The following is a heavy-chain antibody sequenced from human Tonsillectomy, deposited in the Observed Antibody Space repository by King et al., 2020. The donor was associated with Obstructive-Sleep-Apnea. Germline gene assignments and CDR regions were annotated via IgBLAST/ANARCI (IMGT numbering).Heavy chain of an antibody. J-gene: IGHJ3*02. D-gene: IGHD3-9*01. CDR1: GFTFSSYG. Sequence: QLVQSGGGVVQPGRSLRLSCAASGFTFSSYGMHWVRQAPGKGLEWVSLISSDGSNKYYADSVKGRFTISRDNSKNTLYLQVNSLRPEDTAVYFCAKVSRDFDWLVPRDAFDIWGQGTMVTVSS. CDR3: AKVSRDFDWLVPRDAFDI. CDR2: ISSDGSNK. V-gene: IGHV3-30*18.